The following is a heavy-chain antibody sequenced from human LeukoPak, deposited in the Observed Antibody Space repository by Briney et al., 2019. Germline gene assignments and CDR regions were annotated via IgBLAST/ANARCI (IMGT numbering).Heavy chain of an antibody. CDR3: ARGLDVATIVY. D-gene: IGHD5-12*01. J-gene: IGHJ4*02. CDR2: IYHSGST. Sequence: SETLSLTCTVSGYSISSGYYWGWIRPPPGKGLEWIGSIYHSGSTYYNPSLKSRVTISVDTSKNQFSLKLSSVTAAGTAVYYCARGLDVATIVYWGQGTLVTVSS. CDR1: GYSISSGYY. V-gene: IGHV4-38-2*02.